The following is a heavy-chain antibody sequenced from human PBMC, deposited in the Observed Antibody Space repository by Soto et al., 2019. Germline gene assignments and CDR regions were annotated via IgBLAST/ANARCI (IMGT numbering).Heavy chain of an antibody. V-gene: IGHV3-7*01. Sequence: VGSLRLSCAASGFIFGNFWMSWVRQAPGKGLEWVANIKQDGSEKYYVDSVKGRFTISRDNAKNSLYLQMNSLRAEDTAVYYCARDPKGLLWDWFPGYYYYGMDVWGQRTTVSVPS. CDR3: ARDPKGLLWDWFPGYYYYGMDV. D-gene: IGHD3-3*01. CDR2: IKQDGSEK. J-gene: IGHJ6*02. CDR1: GFIFGNFW.